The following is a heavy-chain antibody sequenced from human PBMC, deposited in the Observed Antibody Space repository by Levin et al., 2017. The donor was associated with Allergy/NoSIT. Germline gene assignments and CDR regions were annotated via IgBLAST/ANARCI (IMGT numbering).Heavy chain of an antibody. Sequence: SETLSLTCTVSGGSISSYYWSWIRQPPGKGLEWIGYIYDTGNTNYNPSLKSRVTLSVDTSKNQFSLKLSSVTPADTAVYYCARFVWGSYRGFDYWGQGTLVTVSS. CDR3: ARFVWGSYRGFDY. CDR1: GGSISSYY. CDR2: IYDTGNT. J-gene: IGHJ4*02. D-gene: IGHD3-16*02. V-gene: IGHV4-59*01.